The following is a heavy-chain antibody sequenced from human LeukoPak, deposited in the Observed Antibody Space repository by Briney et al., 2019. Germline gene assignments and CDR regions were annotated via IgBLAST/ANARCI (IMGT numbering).Heavy chain of an antibody. CDR1: GFTFSSYA. V-gene: IGHV3-23*01. CDR2: ISGSGGST. CDR3: AKDERVTTLSWFDP. D-gene: IGHD4-17*01. J-gene: IGHJ5*02. Sequence: GGSLRLSCAASGFTFSSYAMSWVRQSPGKGLEWVSAISGSGGSTYYADSVKGRFTISRDNSKNTLYLQMNSLRVEDTAVYYCAKDERVTTLSWFDPWGQGTLVTVSS.